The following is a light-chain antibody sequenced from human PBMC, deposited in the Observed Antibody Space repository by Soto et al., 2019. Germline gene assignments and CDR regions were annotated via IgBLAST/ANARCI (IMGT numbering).Light chain of an antibody. Sequence: DIVMTQSPLSLPVTPGEPASISCRSSQSLLHSNGYNYLDWYLQTPGQSPQLLIYLGSNRASGVPGRFSGSGSGTDFTLKISRVEAEDVGVYYCMQALQTPPTFGQGTKLEIK. V-gene: IGKV2-28*01. CDR3: MQALQTPPT. J-gene: IGKJ2*01. CDR2: LGS. CDR1: QSLLHSNGYNY.